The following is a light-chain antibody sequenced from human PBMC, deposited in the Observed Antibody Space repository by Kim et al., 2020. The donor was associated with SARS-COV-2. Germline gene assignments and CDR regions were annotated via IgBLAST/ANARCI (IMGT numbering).Light chain of an antibody. V-gene: IGLV4-69*01. CDR1: SGHSSYA. CDR2: LNSDGSH. Sequence: SVKLTCTLSSGHSSYAIAWHQQQPEKGPRYLMKLNSDGSHSKGDGIPDRFSGSSSGAERYLTIASLQSEDEADYYCQTWGTGIRVFGGGTQLTVL. CDR3: QTWGTGIRV. J-gene: IGLJ3*02.